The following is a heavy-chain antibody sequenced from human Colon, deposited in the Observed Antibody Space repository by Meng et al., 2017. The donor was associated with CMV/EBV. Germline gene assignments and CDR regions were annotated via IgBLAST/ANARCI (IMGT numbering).Heavy chain of an antibody. CDR1: GSSITSYY. CDR2: MYTSGST. D-gene: IGHD1-26*01. J-gene: IGHJ2*01. CDR3: AKEAPGGNYWYFDL. V-gene: IGHV4-4*07. Sequence: QVQRVDSVPGRVKPSETLSVACTCLGSSITSYYWSWIRQPAGRGLEWIGRMYTSGSTNYNPSLKSRVTMSVDTSKKQFSLKLSSVTAADTAMYYCAKEAPGGNYWYFDLWGRGTLVTVSS.